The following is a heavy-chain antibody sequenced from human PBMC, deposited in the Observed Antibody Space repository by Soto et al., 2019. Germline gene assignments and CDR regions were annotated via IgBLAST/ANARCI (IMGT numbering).Heavy chain of an antibody. D-gene: IGHD2-15*01. CDR1: VYSWTSYW. V-gene: IGHV5-51*01. J-gene: IGHJ6*01. Sequence: ECLKSSCEASVYSWTSYWIGCLRQMREKRRDWRVIIYPGDSDTKYSPSFQGQVTISVDKSTAPAYLQWRSLKPSDTAMHYCARTPGPEVAASLEYYYFSGMDVWGQGTTVTVSS. CDR3: ARTPGPEVAASLEYYYFSGMDV. CDR2: IYPGDSDT.